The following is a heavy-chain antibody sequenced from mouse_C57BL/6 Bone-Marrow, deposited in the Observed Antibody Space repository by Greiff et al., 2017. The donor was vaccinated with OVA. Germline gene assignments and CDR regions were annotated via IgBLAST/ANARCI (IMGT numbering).Heavy chain of an antibody. CDR3: ARELLRY. J-gene: IGHJ3*01. Sequence: QVQLQQPGAELVRPGTSVKLSCKASGYTFTSYWMHWVTQRPGHGLEWIGVIDPSDSYTNYNQKFKGKATLTVDTSSSTAYMQLSSLTSEDSAVYYCARELLRYWGQGTLVTVSA. D-gene: IGHD1-1*01. CDR1: GYTFTSYW. V-gene: IGHV1-59*01. CDR2: IDPSDSYT.